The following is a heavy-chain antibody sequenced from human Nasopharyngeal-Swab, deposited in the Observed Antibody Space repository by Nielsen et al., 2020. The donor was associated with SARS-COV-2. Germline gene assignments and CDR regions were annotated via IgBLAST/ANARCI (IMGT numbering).Heavy chain of an antibody. D-gene: IGHD4-17*01. J-gene: IGHJ4*02. CDR2: ISAYGNT. CDR1: GYTFTTYG. V-gene: IGHV1-18*01. CDR3: ARVGAFRGNYGDYEVY. Sequence: ASVKVSCKGAGYTFTTYGINWVRQAPGQGPEWMGWISAYGNTNYAQQLQGRVTLTTDTSTSTAYMELMSLRSDDTAVYFCARVGAFRGNYGDYEVYWGQGTLVTVSS.